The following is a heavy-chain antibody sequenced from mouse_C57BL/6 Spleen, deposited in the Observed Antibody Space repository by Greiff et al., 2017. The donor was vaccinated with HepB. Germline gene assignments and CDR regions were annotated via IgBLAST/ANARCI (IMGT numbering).Heavy chain of an antibody. V-gene: IGHV1-52*01. Sequence: QVQLQQPGAELVRPGSSVKLSCKASGYTFTSYWMHWVKQRPIQGLEWIGNIDPSDSETHYNQKFKEKATLTVDKSSSTAYMQLSSLPSEDSAVYYCARSGVTTVVYWYFDVWGTGTTVTVSS. CDR3: ARSGVTTVVYWYFDV. J-gene: IGHJ1*03. CDR1: GYTFTSYW. CDR2: IDPSDSET. D-gene: IGHD1-1*01.